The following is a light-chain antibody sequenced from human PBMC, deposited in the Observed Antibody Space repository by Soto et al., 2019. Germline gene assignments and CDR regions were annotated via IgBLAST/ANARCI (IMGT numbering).Light chain of an antibody. J-gene: IGLJ2*01. Sequence: QSALTQPASVSGSPGQSITISCTGTSSDVGGYNSVSWYQQHPGKAPKLMIYEVSNRPSGISNRFSGSKSGNTASLTISGLQSEDEADYYCNSYRRSNXPHVVFGGGTKLTVL. CDR3: NSYRRSNXPHVV. CDR1: SSDVGGYNS. V-gene: IGLV2-14*01. CDR2: EVS.